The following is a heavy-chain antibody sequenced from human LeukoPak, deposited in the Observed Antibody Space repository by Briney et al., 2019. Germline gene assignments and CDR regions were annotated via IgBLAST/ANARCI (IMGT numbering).Heavy chain of an antibody. CDR2: IKEDGSET. Sequence: GGSLRLSCTASGFTFSTNWMAWVRQAQGKGLEWVANIKEDGSETYYVDSVKGRFTISRDNAKNSVYLQMSSLRAEDTAVYYCARDPDCTTTSCFDYWGQGTLVTVSS. V-gene: IGHV3-7*03. J-gene: IGHJ4*02. D-gene: IGHD2-2*01. CDR1: GFTFSTNW. CDR3: ARDPDCTTTSCFDY.